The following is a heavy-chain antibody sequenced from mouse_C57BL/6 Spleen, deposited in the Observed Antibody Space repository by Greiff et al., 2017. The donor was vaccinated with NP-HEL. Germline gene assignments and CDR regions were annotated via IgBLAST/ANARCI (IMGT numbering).Heavy chain of an antibody. CDR1: GYTFTSYG. Sequence: QVQLKESGAELARPGASVKLSCKASGYTFTSYGISWVKQRTGQGLEWIGEIYPRSGNTYYNEKFKGKATLTADKSSSTAYMELRSLTSEDSAVYFCARSDYGSIYAMGYWGQGTSVTVSS. V-gene: IGHV1-81*01. J-gene: IGHJ4*01. CDR2: IYPRSGNT. CDR3: ARSDYGSIYAMGY. D-gene: IGHD1-1*01.